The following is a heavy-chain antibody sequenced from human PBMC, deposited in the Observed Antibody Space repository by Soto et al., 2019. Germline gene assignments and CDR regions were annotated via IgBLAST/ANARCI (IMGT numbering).Heavy chain of an antibody. D-gene: IGHD3-10*01. CDR1: GFTFSSYA. V-gene: IGHV3-30*04. Sequence: QVQLVESGGGVVQPGRSLRLSCAASGFTFSSYAMHWVRQAPGKGLEWVAVISYDGDNKHYADSVKGRFTISRDNSKSTLYLEMNSLRPEDTAVYYCAKDIALVRGVIIDMDVWGQGTTVTVSS. CDR3: AKDIALVRGVIIDMDV. CDR2: ISYDGDNK. J-gene: IGHJ6*02.